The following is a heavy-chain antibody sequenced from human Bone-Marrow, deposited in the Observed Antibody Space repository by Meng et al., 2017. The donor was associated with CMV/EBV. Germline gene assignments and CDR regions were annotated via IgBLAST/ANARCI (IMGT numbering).Heavy chain of an antibody. CDR1: GFTFSSYA. CDR2: ISYDGSNK. CDR3: ASRGGAEDIDY. D-gene: IGHD3-10*01. Sequence: GGSLRLSCAASGFTFSSYAMHWVRQAPGKGLEWVAVISYDGSNKYYADSVKGRFTISRDNSKNTLYLQMNSLRAEDTAVYYCASRGGAEDIDYWGQGTLVTVPS. J-gene: IGHJ4*02. V-gene: IGHV3-30-3*01.